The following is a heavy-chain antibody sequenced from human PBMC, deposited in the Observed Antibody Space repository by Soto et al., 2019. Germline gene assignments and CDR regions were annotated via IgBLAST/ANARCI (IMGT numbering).Heavy chain of an antibody. Sequence: QVQLVQSGAEVKKPGSSVKVSCKASGGTFSSYTISWVRQAPGQGLEWMGRIIPILGIANYAQKFQDRVTITADKSTSTAYMELSSLRSEDTAVYYCARGRVGWFDPWGQGTLVTVSS. CDR2: IIPILGIA. V-gene: IGHV1-69*02. CDR3: ARGRVGWFDP. CDR1: GGTFSSYT. J-gene: IGHJ5*02.